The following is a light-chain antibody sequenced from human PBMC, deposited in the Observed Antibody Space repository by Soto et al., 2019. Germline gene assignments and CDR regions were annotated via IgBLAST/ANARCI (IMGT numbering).Light chain of an antibody. J-gene: IGLJ2*01. Sequence: QSVLTQPPSVSGAPGQRVTVSCTGSSSNIGADYDVHWYQQLPGTAPQLLIYGNNNRPSGVPDRFSGSKSGSSASLAVTGLQDEDEADYYCQSYDSSLSGLVFGGGTKLAVL. CDR3: QSYDSSLSGLV. CDR1: SSNIGADYD. CDR2: GNN. V-gene: IGLV1-40*01.